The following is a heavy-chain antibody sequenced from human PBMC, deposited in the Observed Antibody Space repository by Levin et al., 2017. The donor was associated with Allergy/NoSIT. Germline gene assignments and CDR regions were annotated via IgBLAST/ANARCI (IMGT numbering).Heavy chain of an antibody. J-gene: IGHJ4*02. CDR1: GGSISSFY. V-gene: IGHV4-59*01. D-gene: IGHD7-27*01. CDR2: VSDTGST. Sequence: SETLSLTCAVSGGSISSFYWSWIRQPPGKGLEWIGFVSDTGSTNLNPSLKSRVTLSVDTSKNQFSLNLNSVTAVDTAVYYCARSSWKMSQYLGIDYFFDSWGQGALVTVSS. CDR3: ARSSWKMSQYLGIDYFFDS.